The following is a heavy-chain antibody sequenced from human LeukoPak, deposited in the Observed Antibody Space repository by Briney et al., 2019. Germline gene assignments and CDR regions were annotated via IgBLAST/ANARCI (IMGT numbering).Heavy chain of an antibody. Sequence: SETLSLTCAVYGGSFSGYYWSWIRQPPGEGLEWIGEINHSGSTNYNPSLKSRVTISVDTSKNQFSLKLSSVTAADTAVYYCARAATIFPYWGQGTLVTVSS. CDR3: ARAATIFPY. D-gene: IGHD5-12*01. CDR1: GGSFSGYY. J-gene: IGHJ4*02. V-gene: IGHV4-34*01. CDR2: INHSGST.